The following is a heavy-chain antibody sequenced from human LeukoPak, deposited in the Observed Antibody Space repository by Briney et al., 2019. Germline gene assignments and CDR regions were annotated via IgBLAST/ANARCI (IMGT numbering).Heavy chain of an antibody. Sequence: PGGSLRLSCAASGFTFDDYAMHWVRQTPGKGLEWVSLISGDGGSTYYADSVKGRFTISRDNRKNSLYLQMNSLRTEDTALYYCARQVGARRYFDYWGQGTLVTVSS. CDR3: ARQVGARRYFDY. CDR2: ISGDGGST. CDR1: GFTFDDYA. J-gene: IGHJ4*02. V-gene: IGHV3-43*02. D-gene: IGHD1-26*01.